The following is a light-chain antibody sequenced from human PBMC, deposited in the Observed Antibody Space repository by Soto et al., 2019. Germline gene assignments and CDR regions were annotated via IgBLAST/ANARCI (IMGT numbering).Light chain of an antibody. V-gene: IGLV1-51*01. J-gene: IGLJ2*01. CDR2: DNK. Sequence: QSVLTQPPSVSAAPGQKVTISCSGSSSNIGNNYVSWYQQLPGTAPKLLMYDNKKRPSGIPDRFSGSKSGTSATLGITGLQTGDEADYYCGTWDSSLTAMVFGGGTKLTVL. CDR1: SSNIGNNY. CDR3: GTWDSSLTAMV.